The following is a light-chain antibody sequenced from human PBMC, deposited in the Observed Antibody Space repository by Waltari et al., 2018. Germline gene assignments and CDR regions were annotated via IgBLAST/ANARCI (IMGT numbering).Light chain of an antibody. V-gene: IGLV2-14*03. CDR1: ISDVGGYPF. CDR3: SSYTSNSVL. CDR2: DFP. J-gene: IGLJ2*01. Sequence: QSALTQPASVSGSPGQSITISSTVSISDVGGYPFVSWYQQHPDNAPKLRMYDFPKRPSGVSSRFSGSKSGNTPSLTISGLQAEDEADYYCSSYTSNSVLFGGGTKLTVL.